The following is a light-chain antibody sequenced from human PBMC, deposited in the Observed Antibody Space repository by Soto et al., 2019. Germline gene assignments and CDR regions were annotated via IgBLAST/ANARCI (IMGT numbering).Light chain of an antibody. CDR1: QSVSDNY. CDR3: RQYGFSLRT. CDR2: GAS. Sequence: EIVLTQSPGTLSLSPGERATLSCRASQSVSDNYLAWYQRKPGQAPRLLIYGASSRASGIPDMFSGSGSGTDFTLTISRLEPEDFAVYYCRQYGFSLRTFGQGSKVEV. V-gene: IGKV3-20*01. J-gene: IGKJ1*01.